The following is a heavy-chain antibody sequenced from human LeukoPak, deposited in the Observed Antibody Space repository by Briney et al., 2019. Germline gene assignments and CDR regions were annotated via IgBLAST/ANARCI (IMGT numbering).Heavy chain of an antibody. CDR3: AREDSSGHPFFDY. Sequence: GGTLRLSCAASGFTFSSYAMTWIRQAPGKGLEWVSSISGSGGSTYYADSVKGRFTISRDNSKNTLYLQMGSLRAEDMAVYYCAREDSSGHPFFDYWGQGTLVTVSS. CDR1: GFTFSSYA. J-gene: IGHJ4*02. CDR2: ISGSGGST. V-gene: IGHV3-23*01. D-gene: IGHD6-19*01.